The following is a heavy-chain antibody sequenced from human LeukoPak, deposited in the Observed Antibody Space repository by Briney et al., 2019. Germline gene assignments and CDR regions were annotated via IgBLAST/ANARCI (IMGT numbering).Heavy chain of an antibody. J-gene: IGHJ4*02. D-gene: IGHD6-13*01. CDR2: ISSSGTTI. Sequence: GGSLRLSCAASGFTFSDYYMSWIRQAPGKGLEWVSYISSSGTTIYYADSVKGRFTISRDNSKNTLYLQMNSLRAEDTAVYYCAKGLYSSSSYFDYWGQGTLVTVSS. CDR1: GFTFSDYY. V-gene: IGHV3-11*01. CDR3: AKGLYSSSSYFDY.